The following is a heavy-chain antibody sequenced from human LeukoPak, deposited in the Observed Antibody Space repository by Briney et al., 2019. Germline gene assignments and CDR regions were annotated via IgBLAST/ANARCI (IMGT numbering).Heavy chain of an antibody. J-gene: IGHJ3*02. CDR3: ARDGRPFDI. CDR2: ISSSSSTL. V-gene: IGHV3-48*02. CDR1: GFTFSSYS. Sequence: QPGGSRRLSCAASGFTFSSYSMSWVRQAPGKGLEWVAYISSSSSTLHYADPVKGRFTISRDNAKNSLYLQMNGLRDEDTAVYYCARDGRPFDIWGQGTMVTVSS.